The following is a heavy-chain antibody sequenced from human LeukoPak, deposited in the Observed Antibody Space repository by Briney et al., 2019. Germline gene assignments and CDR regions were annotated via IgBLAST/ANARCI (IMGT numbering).Heavy chain of an antibody. CDR3: ARDRSYYDILTGDKHLDY. CDR2: INAGNGNT. CDR1: GYTFTSYA. Sequence: AAVKVSCKASGYTFTSYAMHWVRQAPGQRLEWMGWINAGNGNTKYSQKFQGRVTITRDTSASTAYMELSSLRSEDTAVYYCARDRSYYDILTGDKHLDYWGQGTLVTVSS. V-gene: IGHV1-3*01. J-gene: IGHJ4*02. D-gene: IGHD3-9*01.